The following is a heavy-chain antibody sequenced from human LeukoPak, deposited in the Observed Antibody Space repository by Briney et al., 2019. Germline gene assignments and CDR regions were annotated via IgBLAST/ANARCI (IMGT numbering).Heavy chain of an antibody. J-gene: IGHJ4*02. CDR3: AKHKLRWTTNIDY. Sequence: GGSLRLSCAASGFTFSSYAMSWVRQAPGKGLEWVSAISGSGGSTYYADSVKGRFTISRDNSKNTLYLQLNSLRAEDTALYYCAKHKLRWTTNIDYWGQGTLVTVSS. CDR1: GFTFSSYA. V-gene: IGHV3-23*01. D-gene: IGHD4-23*01. CDR2: ISGSGGST.